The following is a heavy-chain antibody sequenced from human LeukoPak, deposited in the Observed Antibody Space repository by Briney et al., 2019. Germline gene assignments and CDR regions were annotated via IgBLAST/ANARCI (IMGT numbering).Heavy chain of an antibody. J-gene: IGHJ4*02. Sequence: GGSLRLSCAASGFTVSSNYMSWVRQAPGKGLEWVSVIYSGGSTYYADSVKGRFTISRDNSKNTLYLQMNSLRAEDTAVYYCAKDPDYGDAPAPSGYWGQGTLVTVSS. CDR2: IYSGGST. D-gene: IGHD4-17*01. CDR3: AKDPDYGDAPAPSGY. V-gene: IGHV3-53*05. CDR1: GFTVSSNY.